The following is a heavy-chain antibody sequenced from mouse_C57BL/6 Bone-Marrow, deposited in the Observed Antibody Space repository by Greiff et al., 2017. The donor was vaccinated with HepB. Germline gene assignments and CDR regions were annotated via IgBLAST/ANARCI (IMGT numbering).Heavy chain of an antibody. CDR3: ARDGDYGNYWFAY. CDR1: GYSITSGYY. Sequence: EVQRVESGPGLVKPSQSLSLTCSVTGYSITSGYYWNWIRQFPGNKLEWMGYISYDGSNNYNPSLKNRISITRDTSKNQFFLKLNSVTTEDTATYYCARDGDYGNYWFAYWGQGTLVTVSA. CDR2: ISYDGSN. V-gene: IGHV3-6*01. J-gene: IGHJ3*01. D-gene: IGHD2-1*01.